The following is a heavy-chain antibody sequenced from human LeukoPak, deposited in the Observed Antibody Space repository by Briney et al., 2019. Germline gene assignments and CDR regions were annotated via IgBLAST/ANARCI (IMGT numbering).Heavy chain of an antibody. CDR3: ARGGYYYDSSGYYYYFDY. CDR1: GFTFNSYA. CDR2: ISSSSSYI. J-gene: IGHJ4*02. D-gene: IGHD3-22*01. Sequence: GGSLRLSCAASGFTFNSYAMNWVRQAPGKGLEWVSSISSSSSYIYYADSVKGRFTISRDNAKNSLYLQMNSLRAEDTAVYYCARGGYYYDSSGYYYYFDYWGQGTLVTVSS. V-gene: IGHV3-21*01.